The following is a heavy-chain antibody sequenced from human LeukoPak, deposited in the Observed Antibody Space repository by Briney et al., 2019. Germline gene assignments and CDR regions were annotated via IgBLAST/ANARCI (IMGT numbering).Heavy chain of an antibody. D-gene: IGHD5-24*01. CDR2: INSDGSST. V-gene: IGHV3-74*01. CDR3: AKSGYNRFDY. Sequence: GGSLRLSCAASGFTFSSYWMHWVRQAPGKGLVWVSRINSDGSSTSYADSVKGRFTISRDNSKNTLYLQMNSLRAEDTAVYFCAKSGYNRFDYWGQGTLVTVSS. CDR1: GFTFSSYW. J-gene: IGHJ4*02.